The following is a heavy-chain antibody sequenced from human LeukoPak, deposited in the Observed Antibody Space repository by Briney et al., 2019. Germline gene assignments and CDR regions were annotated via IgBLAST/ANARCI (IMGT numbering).Heavy chain of an antibody. D-gene: IGHD3-22*01. CDR2: ISGGGTIT. J-gene: IGHJ4*02. V-gene: IGHV3-48*03. Sequence: QPGGSLRLYCAASGFTFSDYEMNWVRQAPGRGLEWVSHISGGGTITYYADSVKGRFTISRDNAKNSLYLQMNSLRAEDTAVYYCARGSSSAYYPYGYWGQGTLVTVSS. CDR1: GFTFSDYE. CDR3: ARGSSSAYYPYGY.